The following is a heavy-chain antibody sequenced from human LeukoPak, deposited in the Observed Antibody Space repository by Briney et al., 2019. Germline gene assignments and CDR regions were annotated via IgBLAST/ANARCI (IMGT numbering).Heavy chain of an antibody. J-gene: IGHJ4*02. CDR2: IKQDGSQI. CDR1: GFTFSNYW. V-gene: IGHV3-7*01. Sequence: GGSLRLSCVASGFTFSNYWMSWVRQAPGKGLEWVAYIKQDGSQIYYVDSVKGRFTISRDNAKNSLYLQMNSLRAEDTAVYYCARDGTYYYDSSGYFVDYWGQGTLVTVSS. D-gene: IGHD3-22*01. CDR3: ARDGTYYYDSSGYFVDY.